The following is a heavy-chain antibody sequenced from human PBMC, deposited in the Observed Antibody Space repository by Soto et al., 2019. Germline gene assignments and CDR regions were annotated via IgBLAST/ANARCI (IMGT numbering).Heavy chain of an antibody. Sequence: QVQLQESGPGLVKPSQTLSLTCTVSGDSMGSGGHYYNWIRLLPGKGLEWIGYIYYSGATHYNPSLRGRVSISIDTSNNQFSLRLISVTAAATALYVCARDKDLEPTVWGYWGQGTQVTVSS. J-gene: IGHJ4*02. V-gene: IGHV4-31*03. CDR3: ARDKDLEPTVWGY. D-gene: IGHD7-27*01. CDR1: GDSMGSGGHY. CDR2: IYYSGAT.